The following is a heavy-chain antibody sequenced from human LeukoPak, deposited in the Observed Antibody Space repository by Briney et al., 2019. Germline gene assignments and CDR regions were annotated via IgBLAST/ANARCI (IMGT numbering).Heavy chain of an antibody. CDR3: AKAPVTSCRGAFCYPLDS. CDR1: GFSLSSYA. CDR2: ISSSDDGT. J-gene: IGHJ4*02. D-gene: IGHD2-15*01. V-gene: IGHV3-23*01. Sequence: GGSLRLSCAASGFSLSSYAMSWVRQAPGKGLEWVSAISSSDDGTYHAGSVRGRFTISRDSSKNTLYLQMNNLRTEDAAIYYCAKAPVTSCRGAFCYPLDSRGQGTLVTVSS.